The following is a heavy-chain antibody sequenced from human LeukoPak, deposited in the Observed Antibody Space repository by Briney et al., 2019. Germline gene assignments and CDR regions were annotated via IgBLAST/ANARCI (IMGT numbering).Heavy chain of an antibody. CDR3: AREGQWLGYYFDY. CDR2: IYYSGST. J-gene: IGHJ4*02. CDR1: GGSISSSSYY. Sequence: KSSETLSLTCTVSGGSISSSSYYWGWIRQPPGKGLEWIGSIYYSGSTYYNPSLKSRVTISVDTSKNQLSLKLSSVTAADTAVYYCAREGQWLGYYFDYWGQGTLVTVSS. V-gene: IGHV4-39*07. D-gene: IGHD6-19*01.